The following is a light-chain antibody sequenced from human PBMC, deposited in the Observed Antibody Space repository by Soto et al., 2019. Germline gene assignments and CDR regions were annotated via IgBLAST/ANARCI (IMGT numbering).Light chain of an antibody. CDR2: DNN. Sequence: QSVLTQPPSVSAAPGQKVTISCSGSSSNIGNNYVSWYQQLPGTAPKLLIYDNNKRTSGIPDRFSGSKSGTSATLGITGLQTGDEADYYCGTWDSSLSAVWVFGGGTKVTVL. CDR3: GTWDSSLSAVWV. V-gene: IGLV1-51*01. CDR1: SSNIGNNY. J-gene: IGLJ3*02.